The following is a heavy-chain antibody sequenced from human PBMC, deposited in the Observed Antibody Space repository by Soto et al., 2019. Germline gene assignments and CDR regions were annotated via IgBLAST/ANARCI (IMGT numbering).Heavy chain of an antibody. CDR3: ARRGGNIGYSTFYYGMDV. V-gene: IGHV5-51*01. CDR1: GYSFTKYW. Sequence: PGESLKISCQGSGYSFTKYWIGWVRQMPGKGLEWMGIIYPGDSDSRYSPPLQGQVTISVDKSINTAYLQWSSLKASDSAMYYCARRGGNIGYSTFYYGMDVWGQGTTVTVSS. J-gene: IGHJ6*02. D-gene: IGHD3-22*01. CDR2: IYPGDSDS.